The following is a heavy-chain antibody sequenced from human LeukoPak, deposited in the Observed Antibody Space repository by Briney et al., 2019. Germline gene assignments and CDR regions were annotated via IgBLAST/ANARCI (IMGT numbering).Heavy chain of an antibody. J-gene: IGHJ1*01. Sequence: SGPTLVKPTQTLTLTCTFSGFSLSTSGVGVGWIRQPPGKALEWLALIYWNDDKRYSPSLKSRLTITKGTSKNQVVLTMTNMDPVDTATYFCAHRGYSSSWYGEYFQHWGQGTLVAVSS. V-gene: IGHV2-5*01. CDR3: AHRGYSSSWYGEYFQH. CDR1: GFSLSTSGVG. D-gene: IGHD6-13*01. CDR2: IYWNDDK.